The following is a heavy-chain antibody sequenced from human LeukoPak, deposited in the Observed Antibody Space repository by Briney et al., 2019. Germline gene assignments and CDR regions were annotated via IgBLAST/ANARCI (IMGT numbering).Heavy chain of an antibody. V-gene: IGHV3-21*04. CDR2: ISSSSSYI. Sequence: GGSLRLSCAASGFTFSSYSMTWVRQAPGKGLEWVSSISSSSSYIYYADSVKGRFTISRDNSKNTLYLQMNSLRAEDTAVYYCAEEDSVMITAFDSWGQGTLVAVSS. CDR3: AEEDSVMITAFDS. D-gene: IGHD3-16*01. J-gene: IGHJ4*02. CDR1: GFTFSSYS.